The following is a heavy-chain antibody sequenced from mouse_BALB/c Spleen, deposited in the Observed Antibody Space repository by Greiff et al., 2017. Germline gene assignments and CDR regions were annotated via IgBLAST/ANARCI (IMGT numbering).Heavy chain of an antibody. D-gene: IGHD2-14*01. CDR3: ARSYYRYEDYFDY. J-gene: IGHJ2*01. Sequence: QVTLKVSGPGILQPSQTLSLTCSFSGFSLSTSGMGVSWIRQPSGKGLEWLAHIYWDDDKRYNPSLKSRLTISKDTSRNQVFLKITSVDTADTATYYCARSYYRYEDYFDYWGQGTTLTVSS. V-gene: IGHV8-12*01. CDR1: GFSLSTSGMG. CDR2: IYWDDDK.